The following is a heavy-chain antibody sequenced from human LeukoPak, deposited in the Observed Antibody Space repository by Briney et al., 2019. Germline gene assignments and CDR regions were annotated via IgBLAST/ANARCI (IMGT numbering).Heavy chain of an antibody. D-gene: IGHD2-15*01. CDR2: ISAYNGNT. J-gene: IGHJ6*02. CDR1: GYTSTSYG. V-gene: IGHV1-18*01. CDR3: ARRGLGYCSGGSCRSENYYYYYGMDV. Sequence: ASVKVSCKASGYTSTSYGISWVRQAPGQGLEWMGWISAYNGNTNYAQKLQGRVTMTTDTSTSTAYMELRSLRSDDTAVYYCARRGLGYCSGGSCRSENYYYYYGMDVWGQGTTVTVSS.